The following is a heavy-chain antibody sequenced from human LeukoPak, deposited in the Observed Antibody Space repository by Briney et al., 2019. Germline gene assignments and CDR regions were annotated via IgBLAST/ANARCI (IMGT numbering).Heavy chain of an antibody. CDR1: GFTFTNYT. D-gene: IGHD3-22*01. Sequence: PGGSLRLSCAASGFTFTNYTMSWVRQAPGEGLEWVSAISGSGGSTYYADSVKGRFTISRDNSKNTLYLQMNSLRAEDTAVYYCAKDAYYYDSSGPTWGQGTLVTVSS. CDR3: AKDAYYYDSSGPT. CDR2: ISGSGGST. J-gene: IGHJ5*02. V-gene: IGHV3-23*01.